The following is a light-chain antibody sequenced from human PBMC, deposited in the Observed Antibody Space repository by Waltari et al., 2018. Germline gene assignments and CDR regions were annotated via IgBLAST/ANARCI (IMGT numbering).Light chain of an antibody. J-gene: IGKJ2*01. CDR1: QDISHY. V-gene: IGKV1-33*01. CDR2: DAT. Sequence: DIQVTQSPSSLSASVGDRVTITCQASQDISHYLNWYQQRPGKAPKVLIYDATLLKIGVPSRFSGSGSGTDFTFAITSLQPVDAATYYCQHFDNLLFTFGQGTKLEI. CDR3: QHFDNLLFT.